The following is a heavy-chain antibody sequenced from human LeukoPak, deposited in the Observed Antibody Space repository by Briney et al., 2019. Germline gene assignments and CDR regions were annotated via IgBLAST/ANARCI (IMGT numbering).Heavy chain of an antibody. CDR3: ARRGDSDFRID. J-gene: IGHJ4*02. CDR1: GYSFTSYW. CDR2: IYPGDSDT. V-gene: IGHV5-51*01. Sequence: GESLKISCQGSGYSFTSYWIGWVRQMPGKGLERMGIIYPGDSDTRYSPSFQGQVTISADKSISTAYLQWNSLEASDSAIYYCARRGDSDFRIDWGQGTLVTVSS. D-gene: IGHD2-21*02.